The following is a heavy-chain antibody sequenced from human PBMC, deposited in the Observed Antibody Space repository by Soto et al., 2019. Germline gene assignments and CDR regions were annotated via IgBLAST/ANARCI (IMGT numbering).Heavy chain of an antibody. J-gene: IGHJ4*02. CDR1: GASISSSPYY. Sequence: SETLSLTCTVSGASISSSPYYWGWIRQPPGKGLEWIGSTSYSGSSYYNPSLKSRVTIFVGTSKNHFALKLSSVTAADTAMYFCAGSYYYGSEVYFDPWGQGTLVTVAS. CDR3: AGSYYYGSEVYFDP. V-gene: IGHV4-39*02. D-gene: IGHD3-10*01. CDR2: TSYSGSS.